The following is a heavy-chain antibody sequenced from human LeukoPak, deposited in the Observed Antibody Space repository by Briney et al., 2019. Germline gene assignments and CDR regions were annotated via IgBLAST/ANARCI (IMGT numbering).Heavy chain of an antibody. V-gene: IGHV1-3*01. D-gene: IGHD3-3*01. J-gene: IGHJ4*02. CDR1: GYTFTIYT. CDR3: ARDPRDRITIFGVDYYFDY. Sequence: ASVKVSCKASGYTFTIYTIHWVRQAPGQRLEWMGRINPGNGDTYYSQKFQGRLTITRDTSASTAYMELSSLRSEDTAVYYCARDPRDRITIFGVDYYFDYWGQGTLVTVSS. CDR2: INPGNGDT.